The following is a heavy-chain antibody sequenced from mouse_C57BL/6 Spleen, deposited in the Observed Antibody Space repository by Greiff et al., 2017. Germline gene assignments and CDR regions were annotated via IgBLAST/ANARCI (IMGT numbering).Heavy chain of an antibody. CDR3: ASGDVFAY. CDR1: GYTFTDYY. CDR2: INPNNGGT. Sequence: EVQLQQSGPELVKPGASVKISCKASGYTFTDYYMNWVKQSHGKSLEWIGDINPNNGGTSYNQKFKGKATLTVDKSSSTAYMELRSLTSEDSAVYYCASGDVFAYWGKGTLVTVSA. J-gene: IGHJ3*01. V-gene: IGHV1-26*01.